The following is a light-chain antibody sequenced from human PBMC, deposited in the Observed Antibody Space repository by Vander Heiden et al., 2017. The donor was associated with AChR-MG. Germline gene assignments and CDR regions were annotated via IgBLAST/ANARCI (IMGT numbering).Light chain of an antibody. CDR2: KDS. J-gene: IGLJ3*02. Sequence: SSELTQPPSVPVSPGQTARITCSGDALPKQYAYWYQQKPGQAPVLVIYKDSERPSGSPERFSGSSSGTTVTLTISGVQAEDEADYYCQSADSSGTYLWVFGGGTKLTVL. CDR1: ALPKQY. V-gene: IGLV3-25*03. CDR3: QSADSSGTYLWV.